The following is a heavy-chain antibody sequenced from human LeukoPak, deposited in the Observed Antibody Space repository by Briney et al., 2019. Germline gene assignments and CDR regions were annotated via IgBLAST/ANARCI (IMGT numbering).Heavy chain of an antibody. D-gene: IGHD1/OR15-1a*01. V-gene: IGHV3-53*01. J-gene: IGHJ4*02. CDR3: AKEPRGGPLTTKFGV. CDR1: GFHVSSNY. CDR2: IYSGGST. Sequence: GGALRLPFAASGFHVSSNYMRWVRPAPGKGREWVGGIYSGGSTYYADSVKGRFTISTDNSKNTLYLQMNSLRAEDTAVYYCAKEPRGGPLTTKFGVWGQGTLVTVSS.